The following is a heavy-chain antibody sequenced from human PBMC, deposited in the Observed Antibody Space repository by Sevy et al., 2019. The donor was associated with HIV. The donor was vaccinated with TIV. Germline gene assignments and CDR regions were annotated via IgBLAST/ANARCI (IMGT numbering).Heavy chain of an antibody. Sequence: ASVKVSCKASGGTFSSYAISWVRQAPGQGLEWMGGIIPILGIANYAQKFQGRVTITADKSTSTAYMELSSLGSEDPAVYYCATPRYSSSWYRGPYYYYMDVWGKGTTVTVSS. V-gene: IGHV1-69*10. CDR1: GGTFSSYA. D-gene: IGHD6-13*01. CDR2: IIPILGIA. CDR3: ATPRYSSSWYRGPYYYYMDV. J-gene: IGHJ6*03.